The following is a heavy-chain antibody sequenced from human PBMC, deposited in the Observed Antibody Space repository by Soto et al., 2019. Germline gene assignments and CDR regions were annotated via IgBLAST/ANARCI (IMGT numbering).Heavy chain of an antibody. J-gene: IGHJ4*02. CDR1: GFTFSSYA. CDR2: ISNSDDST. D-gene: IGHD6-19*01. CDR3: AKDRSGWYYSDY. V-gene: IGHV3-23*01. Sequence: GGSLRLSCAASGFTFSSYAMSWVRQAPGKGLEWVSTISNSDDSTYYADSVKGRFTISRDNSKNTLYLQMNSLRAEDTAVYSCAKDRSGWYYSDYWGPGXLVTVSS.